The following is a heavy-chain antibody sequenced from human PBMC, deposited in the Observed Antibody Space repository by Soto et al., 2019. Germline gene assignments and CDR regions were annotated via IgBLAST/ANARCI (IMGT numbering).Heavy chain of an antibody. J-gene: IGHJ6*02. CDR2: ISAYNGNT. V-gene: IGHV1-18*04. D-gene: IGHD2-8*01. CDR3: ARWRYCTNGVCYRDYYYGMDV. Sequence: QVQLVQSGAEVKKPGASVKVSCKASGYTFTSYGISWVRQAPGQGLEWMGWISAYNGNTNYAQKLRGRVTMTTDTSTSTAYMELRSLRSDDTAVYYCARWRYCTNGVCYRDYYYGMDVWGQGTTVTVSS. CDR1: GYTFTSYG.